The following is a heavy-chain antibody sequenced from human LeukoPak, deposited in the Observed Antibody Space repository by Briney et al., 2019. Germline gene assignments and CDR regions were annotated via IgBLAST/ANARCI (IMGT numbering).Heavy chain of an antibody. CDR1: GFTIGLYA. CDR2: IKADGSDT. V-gene: IGHV3-43*02. CDR3: ATWAFYHNLDV. Sequence: PGGSLRLSCAASGFTIGLYAMYWVRQGPGRGLEWVSVIKADGSDTFYADSVRGRFTTSRDNSKNSLYLQMNSLTSEDTALYYCATWAFYHNLDVWGQGTTVIVSS. J-gene: IGHJ6*02. D-gene: IGHD2/OR15-2a*01.